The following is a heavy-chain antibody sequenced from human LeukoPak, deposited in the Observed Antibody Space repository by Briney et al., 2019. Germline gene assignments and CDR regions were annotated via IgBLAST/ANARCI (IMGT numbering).Heavy chain of an antibody. CDR2: INHSGST. V-gene: IGHV4-34*01. CDR3: SSHYYDSSGYYRDNWFDP. CDR1: GGSFSGYY. J-gene: IGHJ5*02. Sequence: PSETLSLTCAVYGGSFSGYYWSWIRQPPGKGLEWIGEINHSGSTNYNPSLKSRVTISVDTSKNQFSLKLSSVTAADTAVYYCSSHYYDSSGYYRDNWFDPWGQGTLVTVSS. D-gene: IGHD3-22*01.